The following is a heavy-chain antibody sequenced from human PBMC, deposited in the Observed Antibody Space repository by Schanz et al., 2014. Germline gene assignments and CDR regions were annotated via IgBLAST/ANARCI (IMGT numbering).Heavy chain of an antibody. J-gene: IGHJ4*02. Sequence: EVQLLESGGGLVQPGGSLRLSCAASGFTFSSHWMHWVRQDPGKGLVWVARINSVGSNTDYADSVKGRFTISRDNSKNTLYLQMNSLRPEDTAVYYCAKYRGYYRVSGSYRELEYWGQGTLVTVSS. CDR1: GFTFSSHW. V-gene: IGHV3-74*02. D-gene: IGHD3-10*01. CDR3: AKYRGYYRVSGSYRELEY. CDR2: INSVGSNT.